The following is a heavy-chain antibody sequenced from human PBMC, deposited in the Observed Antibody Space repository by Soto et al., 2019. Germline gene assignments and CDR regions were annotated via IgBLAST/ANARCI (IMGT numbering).Heavy chain of an antibody. D-gene: IGHD5-18*01. V-gene: IGHV1-18*04. CDR3: ARDDPDTAMAPYHFDY. CDR2: ISAYNGNT. Sequence: ASVKVSCKASGYTFTSYGISWVRQAPGQGLEWMGWISAYNGNTNYAQKLQGRVTMTTDTSTSTACMELRSLRSDDTAVYYCARDDPDTAMAPYHFDYWGQGTLGTAPQ. CDR1: GYTFTSYG. J-gene: IGHJ4*02.